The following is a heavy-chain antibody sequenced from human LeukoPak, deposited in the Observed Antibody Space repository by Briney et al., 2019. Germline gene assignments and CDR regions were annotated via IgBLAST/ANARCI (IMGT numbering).Heavy chain of an antibody. CDR3: ARDKSGNSGWYSYFDY. J-gene: IGHJ4*02. D-gene: IGHD6-19*01. V-gene: IGHV1-2*02. CDR1: GYTFIGFY. CDR2: INPNSGDT. Sequence: ASVKVSCKASGYTFIGFYIHWVRQAPGQGLEWMGWINPNSGDTNYAQKFQGRVTMTRDTSISTAYMELSRLRSDDTAVYYCARDKSGNSGWYSYFDYWGQGTLVTVSS.